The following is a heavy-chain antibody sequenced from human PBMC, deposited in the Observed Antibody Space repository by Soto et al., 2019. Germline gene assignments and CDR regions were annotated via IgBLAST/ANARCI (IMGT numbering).Heavy chain of an antibody. J-gene: IGHJ4*02. CDR3: VKDRLYYYDSSGYANDY. CDR1: GFTFSSHS. CDR2: ISSSSSYI. D-gene: IGHD3-22*01. V-gene: IGHV3-21*01. Sequence: GGSLRLSCATSGFTFSSHSMNWVRQAPGKGLEWVSSISSSSSYIYYADSVKGRFTISRDNAKNSLYLQMNSLRAEDTAVYYCVKDRLYYYDSSGYANDYWGQGTLVTVSS.